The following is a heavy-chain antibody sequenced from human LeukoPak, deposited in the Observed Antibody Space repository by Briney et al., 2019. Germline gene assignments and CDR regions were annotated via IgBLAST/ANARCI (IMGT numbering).Heavy chain of an antibody. CDR1: GGSISSGGYC. D-gene: IGHD3-22*01. CDR3: ARENYYDSSQQIGY. CDR2: IYYSGST. V-gene: IGHV4-31*03. Sequence: PSETLSLTCTVSGGSISSGGYCWSWIRQHPGKGLEWIGYIYYSGSTYYNPSLKSRVTISVDTSKNQFSLKLSSVTAADTAVYYCARENYYDSSQQIGYWGQGTLVTVSS. J-gene: IGHJ4*02.